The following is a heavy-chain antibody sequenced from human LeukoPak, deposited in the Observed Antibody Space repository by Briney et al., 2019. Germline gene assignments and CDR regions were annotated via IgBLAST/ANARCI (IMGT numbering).Heavy chain of an antibody. CDR3: ARMIPAAHLYYFDY. J-gene: IGHJ4*02. Sequence: SVKVSCKASGGTFSSYAISWVRQAPGQGLEWMGGIIPIFGTANYAQKFQGRVTITTDGSTSTAYMELSSLRSEDTAVYYCARMIPAAHLYYFDYWGQGTLVTVSS. CDR2: IIPIFGTA. V-gene: IGHV1-69*05. CDR1: GGTFSSYA. D-gene: IGHD2-2*01.